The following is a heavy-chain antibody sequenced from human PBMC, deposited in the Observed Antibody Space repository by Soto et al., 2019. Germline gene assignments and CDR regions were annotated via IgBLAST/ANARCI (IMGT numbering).Heavy chain of an antibody. J-gene: IGHJ6*02. Sequence: SETLSLTCAVYGGPFSGYYWSWIRQPPGKGLEWIGEINHSGSTNYNPSLKSRVTISVDTSKNQFSLKLSSVTAADTAVYYCARGRITMVRGEYYYGMDVWGQGTTVTVSS. CDR3: ARGRITMVRGEYYYGMDV. CDR1: GGPFSGYY. V-gene: IGHV4-34*01. CDR2: INHSGST. D-gene: IGHD3-10*01.